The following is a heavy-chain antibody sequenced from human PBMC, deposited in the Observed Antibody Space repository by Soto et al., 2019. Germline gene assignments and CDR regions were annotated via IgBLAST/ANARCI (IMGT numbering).Heavy chain of an antibody. CDR3: ARGTYYFDY. CDR2: TYYRSKWYN. Sequence: SQTDSITCAVCGGSVSINSAAWNVFRQSPSRGLEWLGRTYYRSKWYNDYAVSVKSRITINPDTSKNQFSLQLNSVTPEYTAVYYCARGTYYFDYWGQGTLVTVYS. J-gene: IGHJ4*02. CDR1: GGSVSINSAA. V-gene: IGHV6-1*01.